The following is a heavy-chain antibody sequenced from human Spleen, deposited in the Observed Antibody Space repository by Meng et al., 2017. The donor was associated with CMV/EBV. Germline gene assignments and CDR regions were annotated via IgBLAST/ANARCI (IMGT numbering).Heavy chain of an antibody. V-gene: IGHV3-23*01. CDR1: GFSVNSHY. CDR3: ASLDAFDI. CDR2: ITGSGDKT. J-gene: IGHJ3*02. Sequence: GGSLRLSCAASGFSVNSHYMSWVRQAPGKGLEWVSGITGSGDKTYYADSVKGRCTISRDNSKNTLYLQMNGLRAEDTAVYYCASLDAFDIWGQGTMVTVS.